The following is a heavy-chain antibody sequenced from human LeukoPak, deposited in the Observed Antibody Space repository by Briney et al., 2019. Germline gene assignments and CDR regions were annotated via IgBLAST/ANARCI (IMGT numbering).Heavy chain of an antibody. CDR1: GGSISSYY. J-gene: IGHJ5*02. Sequence: SETLSLTCTVSGGSISSYYWSWIRQPPGKGLEWIGYIYYSGSTNYNPSLKRRVTISVDTSKNQFSLKLSSVTAADTAVYYCTRDLRDIVATSWFDPWGQGTLVTVSS. CDR2: IYYSGST. V-gene: IGHV4-59*01. D-gene: IGHD5-12*01. CDR3: TRDLRDIVATSWFDP.